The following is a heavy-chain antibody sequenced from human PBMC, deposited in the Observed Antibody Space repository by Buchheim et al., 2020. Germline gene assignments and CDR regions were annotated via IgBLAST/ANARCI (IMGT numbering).Heavy chain of an antibody. V-gene: IGHV3-7*01. J-gene: IGHJ4*02. CDR3: ARESGSGVVQKY. D-gene: IGHD2-15*01. CDR1: GFTFSSYW. Sequence: EVQLVESGGGLVQPGGSLRLSCVAPGFTFSSYWMSWVRQAPGKGPEWVANIKQDGSEKYYVDSVKGRFTISRDNAKNSLYLQMNSLRAEDTAVYYCARESGSGVVQKYWGQGTL. CDR2: IKQDGSEK.